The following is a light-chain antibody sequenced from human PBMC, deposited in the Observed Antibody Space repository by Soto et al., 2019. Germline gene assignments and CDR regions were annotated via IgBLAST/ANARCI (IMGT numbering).Light chain of an antibody. J-gene: IGKJ1*01. V-gene: IGKV1-5*01. CDR1: QSISSW. CDR3: QQYNSYSRT. Sequence: DLQVTQWPSSVSASVGDRESITCRASQSISSWLAWYQQKPGKAPKLLIYDASSLESGVPSRFSGSGSGTEFTLTISSLQPDDFATYSCQQYNSYSRTFRQGTNVDI. CDR2: DAS.